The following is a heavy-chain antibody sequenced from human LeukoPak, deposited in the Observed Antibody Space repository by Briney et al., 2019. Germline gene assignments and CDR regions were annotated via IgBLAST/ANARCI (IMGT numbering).Heavy chain of an antibody. Sequence: GGSLRLSCAASGFTFSNHGMHWVRQAPGKGLEWVANIWYDGSQEYYADTVKGRFTISRDISKNTLYLQMNSLRAEDTAVYYCARDSLWGQGTLVTVSS. CDR3: ARDSL. J-gene: IGHJ4*02. CDR1: GFTFSNHG. V-gene: IGHV3-33*01. CDR2: IWYDGSQE.